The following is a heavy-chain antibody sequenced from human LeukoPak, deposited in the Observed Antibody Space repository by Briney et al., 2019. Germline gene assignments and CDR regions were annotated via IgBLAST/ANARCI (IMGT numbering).Heavy chain of an antibody. CDR3: ARDRVHNWNDAEPFDP. Sequence: ASVKVSCKASGYTFTSYGIGWVRQAPGQGLEWMGWISAYNGNTHYAQKFQGRATMTTDMSTSTAYMQLRSLTSDDTAMYYCARDRVHNWNDAEPFDPWGQGTLVTVSS. CDR1: GYTFTSYG. J-gene: IGHJ5*02. V-gene: IGHV1-18*01. D-gene: IGHD1-20*01. CDR2: ISAYNGNT.